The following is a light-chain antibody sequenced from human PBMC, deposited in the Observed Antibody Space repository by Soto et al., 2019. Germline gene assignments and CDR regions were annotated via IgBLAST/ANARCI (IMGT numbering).Light chain of an antibody. V-gene: IGKV3-11*01. J-gene: IGKJ1*01. CDR2: DAS. Sequence: EIVLTQSPGTLSLSPGERATLSCRASQSVSRYLAWYQQKPGQAPRLLIYDASTRATGIPARFSGSGSGTDFTLTISSLEPEDFAVYYCQQRSNWPATFGQGT. CDR1: QSVSRY. CDR3: QQRSNWPAT.